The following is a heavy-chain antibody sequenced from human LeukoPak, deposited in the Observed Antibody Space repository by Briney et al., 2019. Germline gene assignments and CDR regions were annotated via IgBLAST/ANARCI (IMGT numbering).Heavy chain of an antibody. V-gene: IGHV3-48*01. CDR2: ISSSSSTI. D-gene: IGHD1-26*01. CDR3: ARDPYSGMYSAFYYYYMDV. Sequence: PGGSLRLSCAASGFTFSSYSMNWVRQAPGKGLEWVSYISSSSSTIYYADSVKGRFTISRDNAKNSLYLQMNSLRAEDTAVYYCARDPYSGMYSAFYYYYMDVWGKGTTVTVSS. CDR1: GFTFSSYS. J-gene: IGHJ6*03.